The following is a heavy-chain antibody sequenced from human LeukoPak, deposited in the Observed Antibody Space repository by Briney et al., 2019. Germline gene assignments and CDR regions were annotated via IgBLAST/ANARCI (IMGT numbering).Heavy chain of an antibody. Sequence: SETLSLTCTVSGYSISSGYYWGWIRQPPGKGLEWIGIIYHSGNSYYNPSLKSRVTISVDTSKNEFSLRLNSVTAADTAVYYCAREVGRYYFDYWGQGTLVTVSS. CDR1: GYSISSGYY. D-gene: IGHD1-26*01. CDR2: IYHSGNS. J-gene: IGHJ4*02. CDR3: AREVGRYYFDY. V-gene: IGHV4-38-2*02.